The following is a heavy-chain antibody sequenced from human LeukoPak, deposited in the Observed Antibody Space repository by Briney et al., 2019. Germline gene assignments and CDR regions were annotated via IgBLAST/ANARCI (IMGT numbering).Heavy chain of an antibody. Sequence: GGSLRLSCAASGFTFSSDGMDWVRQAPGKGLEWVAVISYDGSNKYYADSVKGRFTISRDNSKNTLYLQRNSLRAEDTAVYYCAKDNVPYYYGSGVDYWGQGTLVTVSS. CDR3: AKDNVPYYYGSGVDY. CDR1: GFTFSSDG. CDR2: ISYDGSNK. D-gene: IGHD3-10*01. V-gene: IGHV3-30*18. J-gene: IGHJ4*02.